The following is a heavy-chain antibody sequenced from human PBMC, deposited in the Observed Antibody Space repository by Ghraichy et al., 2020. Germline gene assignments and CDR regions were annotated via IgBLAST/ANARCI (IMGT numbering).Heavy chain of an antibody. Sequence: GGSLRLSCSASGFTFSSYVMHWVRQAPGKGLEYVSAISGNGGSTFYADSVKGRFTISRDNSKNTLYLQMSSLRAEDTAVYYCVKDPGRFYYGDYGGHAFDIWGQGTMVTVSS. D-gene: IGHD4-17*01. CDR1: GFTFSSYV. CDR3: VKDPGRFYYGDYGGHAFDI. J-gene: IGHJ3*02. CDR2: ISGNGGST. V-gene: IGHV3-64D*08.